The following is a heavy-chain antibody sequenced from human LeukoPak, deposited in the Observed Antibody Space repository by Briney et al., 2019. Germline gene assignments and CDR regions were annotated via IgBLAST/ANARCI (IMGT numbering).Heavy chain of an antibody. V-gene: IGHV2-5*01. Sequence: SGPTLVNPTQTLTLTCTFSGFSLSTSGVGVGWIRQPPGTALEWPPLIYWNDDKRYSPSLKSRLTITKDTSKNQVVLTMTNMDPVDTATYYCAHRAQLYGGYSFDYWGQGTLVTVSS. CDR2: IYWNDDK. D-gene: IGHD4-23*01. CDR3: AHRAQLYGGYSFDY. CDR1: GFSLSTSGVG. J-gene: IGHJ4*02.